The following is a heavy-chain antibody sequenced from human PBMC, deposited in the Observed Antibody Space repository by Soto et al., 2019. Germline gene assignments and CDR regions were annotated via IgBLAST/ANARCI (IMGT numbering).Heavy chain of an antibody. D-gene: IGHD1-1*01. CDR3: ARFVSSTIDYYYYMDV. CDR1: GFTFSSYS. J-gene: IGHJ6*03. Sequence: GGSLRLSCAASGFTFSSYSMNWVRQAPGKGLEWVSYISSSSSTIYYADSVKGRFTISRDNAKNSLYLQMNSLRAEDTAVYYCARFVSSTIDYYYYMDVWGKGTTVTVS. V-gene: IGHV3-48*01. CDR2: ISSSSSTI.